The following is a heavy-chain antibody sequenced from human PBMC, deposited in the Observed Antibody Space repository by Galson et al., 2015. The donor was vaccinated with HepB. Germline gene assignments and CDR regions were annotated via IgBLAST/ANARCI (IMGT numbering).Heavy chain of an antibody. J-gene: IGHJ3*02. CDR2: ISSSSSYI. Sequence: SLRLSCAASGFTFSSYSMNWVRQAPGKGLEWVSSISSSSSYIYYADSVKGRFTISRDNAKNSLYLQMNSLRAEDTAVYYCARDLPYYDSSGYYYDAFDIWGQGTMVTVSS. V-gene: IGHV3-21*01. CDR3: ARDLPYYDSSGYYYDAFDI. CDR1: GFTFSSYS. D-gene: IGHD3-22*01.